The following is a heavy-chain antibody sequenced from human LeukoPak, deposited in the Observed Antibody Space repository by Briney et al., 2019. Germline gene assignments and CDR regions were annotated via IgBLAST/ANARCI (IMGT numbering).Heavy chain of an antibody. D-gene: IGHD6-13*01. CDR1: GYTFTSYA. J-gene: IGHJ3*02. Sequence: GASVKVSCKASGYTFTSYAMHWVRQAPGQRLEWMGWINAGNGNTKYSQKFQGRVTITRDTSASTAYMELSSLRSEDTAVYYCARVTGSSWKDAFDIWGQGTMVTVSS. V-gene: IGHV1-3*01. CDR2: INAGNGNT. CDR3: ARVTGSSWKDAFDI.